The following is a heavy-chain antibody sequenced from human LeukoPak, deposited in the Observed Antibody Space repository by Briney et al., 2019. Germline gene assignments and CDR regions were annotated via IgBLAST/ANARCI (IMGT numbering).Heavy chain of an antibody. Sequence: GGSLRLSCAASGFTFGNYAMNWVRQGAGMGLEWVSVIRCSGGSTHYADSVKGRFTISRDNSKNTLYLQMSSLRGEDTAVYYCAKDHLDILLLPVWGQGTTVTVSS. V-gene: IGHV3-23*01. D-gene: IGHD3-10*01. CDR2: IRCSGGST. CDR3: AKDHLDILLLPV. J-gene: IGHJ6*02. CDR1: GFTFGNYA.